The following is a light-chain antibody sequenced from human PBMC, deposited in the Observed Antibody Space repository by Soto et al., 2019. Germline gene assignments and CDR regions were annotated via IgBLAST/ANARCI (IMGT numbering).Light chain of an antibody. CDR3: QHRANWPLT. J-gene: IGKJ3*01. CDR2: DAT. Sequence: EIVLTQSPATLSVSPGERATLSCRASQSVSSSLAWYRRKPGQAPRLLIYDATNRASGVPARFSGSGSGTDFTINISSLEPEDFAVYYCQHRANWPLTFGPGTKVDI. CDR1: QSVSSS. V-gene: IGKV3-11*01.